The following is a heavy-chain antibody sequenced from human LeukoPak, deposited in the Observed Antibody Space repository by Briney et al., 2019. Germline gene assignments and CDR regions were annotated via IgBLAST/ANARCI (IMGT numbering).Heavy chain of an antibody. V-gene: IGHV4-34*01. CDR3: AAVASRGRDAFDI. CDR1: GGSFSGYY. Sequence: SETLALNCAVYGGSFSGYYWSWIRQPPGKGLEWIGEINHSGSTNYNPSLKSRVTISVDTSKNQFSLKLSSVTAADTAVYYCAAVASRGRDAFDIWGQGTLVTVSS. D-gene: IGHD6-19*01. J-gene: IGHJ3*02. CDR2: INHSGST.